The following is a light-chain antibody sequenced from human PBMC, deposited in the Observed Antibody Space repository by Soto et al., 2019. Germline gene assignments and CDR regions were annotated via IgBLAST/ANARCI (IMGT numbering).Light chain of an antibody. CDR2: DVS. Sequence: HSVLTQPASVSGSPLQSITISCTGSISDIGTYNYVSWYQQHSGKAPRLIISDVSDRPSGVSNRFSGSKSGNSASLTISELQPEDEAHYYCSSYTHTGILYVFGTGTKVTDL. CDR1: ISDIGTYNY. V-gene: IGLV2-14*03. CDR3: SSYTHTGILYV. J-gene: IGLJ1*01.